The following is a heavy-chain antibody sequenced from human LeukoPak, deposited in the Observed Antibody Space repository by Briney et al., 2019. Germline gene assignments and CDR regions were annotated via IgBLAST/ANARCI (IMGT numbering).Heavy chain of an antibody. Sequence: GGSLRLSCAASGFTFSSYSMNWVRQAPGKGLEWVSSISSSSSYIYYADSVKGRFTISRDNAKNSLYLQMNSLRAEDTAVYCCAKAQYYYDSSGYYPHWGQGTLVTVSS. J-gene: IGHJ4*02. CDR2: ISSSSSYI. CDR1: GFTFSSYS. D-gene: IGHD3-22*01. V-gene: IGHV3-21*01. CDR3: AKAQYYYDSSGYYPH.